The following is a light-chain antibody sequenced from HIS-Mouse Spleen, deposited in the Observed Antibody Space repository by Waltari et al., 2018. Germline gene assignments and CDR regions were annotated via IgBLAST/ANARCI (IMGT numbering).Light chain of an antibody. CDR1: ACPKKY. CDR3: YSTDSSGNHRV. V-gene: IGLV3-10*01. J-gene: IGLJ2*01. CDR2: EDS. Sequence: SYELTQPPSVSVSPGQTARITCSADACPKKYANWYQQKSGQAPVLVIYEDSKRPSGIPERFSGSSSGTMATLTISGAQVEDEADYYCYSTDSSGNHRVFGGGTKLTVL.